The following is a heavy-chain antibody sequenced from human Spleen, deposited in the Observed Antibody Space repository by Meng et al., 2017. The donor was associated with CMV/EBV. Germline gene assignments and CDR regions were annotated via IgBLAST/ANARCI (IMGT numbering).Heavy chain of an antibody. CDR3: ARGVAAAAPRGFDY. Sequence: GESLKISCAVSGFTFSSYGMHWVRQAPGKGLEWVAFIRYDGSNKYYPDSVKGRFTISRDNSKNTLYLQMNSLRAEDTAVYYCARGVAAAAPRGFDYWGQGTLVTVSS. V-gene: IGHV3-30*02. J-gene: IGHJ4*02. D-gene: IGHD6-13*01. CDR2: IRYDGSNK. CDR1: GFTFSSYG.